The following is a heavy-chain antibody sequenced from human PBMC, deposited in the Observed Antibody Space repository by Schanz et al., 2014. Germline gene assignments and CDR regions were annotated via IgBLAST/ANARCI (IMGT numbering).Heavy chain of an antibody. J-gene: IGHJ4*02. CDR3: AKSQGSSFDS. V-gene: IGHV3-33*06. Sequence: VQLVESGGGVVQPGRSLRLSCVASGFTFSSYDVFWVRQAPGKGLEWVAILWHDGSKKYYADSVKGRFTVSRDNSKNTLYLQMSSLRAEDTAVYYCAKSQGSSFDSWGQGTLVTVSS. D-gene: IGHD6-13*01. CDR1: GFTFSSYD. CDR2: LWHDGSKK.